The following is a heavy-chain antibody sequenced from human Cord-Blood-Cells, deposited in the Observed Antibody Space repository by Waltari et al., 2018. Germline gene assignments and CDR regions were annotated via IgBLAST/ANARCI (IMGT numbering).Heavy chain of an antibody. CDR1: GGTFSSYT. V-gene: IGHV1-69*14. CDR3: ARDFARGESWFDP. D-gene: IGHD3-10*01. CDR2: IIPIFGTA. J-gene: IGHJ5*02. Sequence: QVHLVQSGAEVKQPGSSVKVSCKASGGTFSSYTICWVRQAPGQGLEWMGGIIPIFGTANYAQKFQGRVTITADKSTSTAYMELSSLRSEDTAVYYCARDFARGESWFDPWGQGTLVTVSS.